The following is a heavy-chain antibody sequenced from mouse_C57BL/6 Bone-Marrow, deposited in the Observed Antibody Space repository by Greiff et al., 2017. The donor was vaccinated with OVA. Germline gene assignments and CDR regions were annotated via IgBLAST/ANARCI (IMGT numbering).Heavy chain of an antibody. V-gene: IGHV1-61*01. D-gene: IGHD2-1*01. CDR3: ARSYYGSYVFSWFAY. J-gene: IGHJ3*01. Sequence: VQLQQPGAELVRPGSSVKLSCKASGYTFTSYWMDWVKQRPGQGLEWIGNIYPSDSETHYNQKFKDKATLTVDKSSSTAYMQLSSLTSEDSAVYYCARSYYGSYVFSWFAYWGQGTLVTVSA. CDR2: IYPSDSET. CDR1: GYTFTSYW.